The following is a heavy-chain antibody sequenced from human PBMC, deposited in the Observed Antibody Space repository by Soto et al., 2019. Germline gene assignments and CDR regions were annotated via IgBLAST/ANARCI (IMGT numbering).Heavy chain of an antibody. V-gene: IGHV4-34*09. CDR2: INHSGST. J-gene: IGHJ6*02. D-gene: IGHD3-9*01. Sequence: SETLSLTCAVYGGSFSGYYWSWIRQPPGKGLEWIGDINHSGSTYYNPSLKSRVTISVDTSKNQFSLKLSSVTAADTAVYYCASSYDILTGYLDVWGQGTTVTVSS. CDR1: GGSFSGYY. CDR3: ASSYDILTGYLDV.